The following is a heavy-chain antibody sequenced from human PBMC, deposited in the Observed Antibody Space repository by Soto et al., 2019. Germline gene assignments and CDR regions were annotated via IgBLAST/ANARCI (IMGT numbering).Heavy chain of an antibody. CDR2: VYNGGST. V-gene: IGHV4-59*01. CDR3: ARYRREAVAGYTLDN. D-gene: IGHD6-13*01. CDR1: GGSISSNY. Sequence: SETLSLTCTVSGGSISSNYWTWIRQPPGKGLEWIGYVYNGGSTNYNPSLKSRVTISEDTSKSQFSLKVNSMTAADTAVYYCARYRREAVAGYTLDNWGQGILVTVSS. J-gene: IGHJ4*02.